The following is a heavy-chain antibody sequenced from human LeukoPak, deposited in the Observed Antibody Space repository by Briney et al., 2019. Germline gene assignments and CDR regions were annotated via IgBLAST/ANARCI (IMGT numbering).Heavy chain of an antibody. CDR3: AKDQGDAAMVSYY. Sequence: GGSLRLSCTASGFTFSNYAMSWVRQAPGKGLEWVSAISYSGGYTYYADSVKGRFTISRDNSKNTLYLQMNSLRAEDTAIYYCAKDQGDAAMVSYYWGQGTLVTVSS. J-gene: IGHJ4*02. CDR2: ISYSGGYT. V-gene: IGHV3-23*01. D-gene: IGHD5-18*01. CDR1: GFTFSNYA.